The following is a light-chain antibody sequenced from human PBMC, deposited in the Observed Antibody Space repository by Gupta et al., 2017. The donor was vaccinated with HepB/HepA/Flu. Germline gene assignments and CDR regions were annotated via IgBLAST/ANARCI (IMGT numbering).Light chain of an antibody. CDR1: ALPKQY. J-gene: IGLJ2*01. CDR2: KDS. CDR3: QSADSSGTYNVV. Sequence: SSELPQPPSVSVSPGQTARITCPGDALPKQYAYWYQQKPGQAPVLLIYKDSERPSGIPERFSGSSSATTGTLTISGVQAEEEADYYCQSADSSGTYNVVFGGGTKLTVL. V-gene: IGLV3-25*02.